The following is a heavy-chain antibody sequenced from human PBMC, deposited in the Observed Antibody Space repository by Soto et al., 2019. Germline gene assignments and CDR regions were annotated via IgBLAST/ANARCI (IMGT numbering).Heavy chain of an antibody. V-gene: IGHV3-15*01. Sequence: EMQLLESGGNLVQPGGSLRLSCAASGFTFSNAWMSWVRQAPGKGLEWVGRIKSKTDGGTTDYAAPVKGRFTISRDDSKNTLYLQMNSLKTEDTAVYYCTSHYGGTYYFDYWGQGTLVTVSS. J-gene: IGHJ4*02. CDR1: GFTFSNAW. CDR2: IKSKTDGGTT. CDR3: TSHYGGTYYFDY. D-gene: IGHD4-17*01.